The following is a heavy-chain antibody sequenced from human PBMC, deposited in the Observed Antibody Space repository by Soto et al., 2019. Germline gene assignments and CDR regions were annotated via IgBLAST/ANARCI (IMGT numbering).Heavy chain of an antibody. CDR3: ARDRAGGMPLTYYYYYYMDV. CDR1: GDSVSSNSAA. D-gene: IGHD2-2*01. Sequence: SQTLSLTCATSGDSVSSNSAAWNWIRQSPSRGLEWLGRTYYRSKWYNDYAVSVKSRITINPDTSKNQFSLQLNSVTPEDTAVYYCARDRAGGMPLTYYYYYYMDVWGKGTTVTVSS. CDR2: TYYRSKWYN. J-gene: IGHJ6*03. V-gene: IGHV6-1*01.